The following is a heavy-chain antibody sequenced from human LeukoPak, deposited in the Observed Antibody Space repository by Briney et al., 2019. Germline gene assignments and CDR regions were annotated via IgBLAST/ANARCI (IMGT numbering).Heavy chain of an antibody. CDR2: ISWNSGSI. J-gene: IGHJ4*02. CDR1: GFTFDDYA. Sequence: GRSLRLSCAASGFTFDDYAMHWVRQAPGKGLEWVSGISWNSGSIGYADSVKGRFTISRGNAKNSLYLQMNSLRAEDTALYYCAKDTLYIAALSDWGQGTLVTVSS. V-gene: IGHV3-9*01. CDR3: AKDTLYIAALSD. D-gene: IGHD6-6*01.